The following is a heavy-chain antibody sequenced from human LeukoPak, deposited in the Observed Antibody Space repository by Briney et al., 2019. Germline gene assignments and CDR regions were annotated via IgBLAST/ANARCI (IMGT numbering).Heavy chain of an antibody. CDR1: GDSVSSGAYY. CDR3: ARVRHSSGYYGYVDY. Sequence: SSETPSLTCTVSGDSVSSGAYYWHWIRQPPGKGLVCIGYIYYTGSADYNPSLKIRVTISVDTSKNQFSLKLSSVTAADTAVYYCARVRHSSGYYGYVDYWGQGTLVTVPS. D-gene: IGHD6-19*01. V-gene: IGHV4-61*08. CDR2: IYYTGSA. J-gene: IGHJ4*02.